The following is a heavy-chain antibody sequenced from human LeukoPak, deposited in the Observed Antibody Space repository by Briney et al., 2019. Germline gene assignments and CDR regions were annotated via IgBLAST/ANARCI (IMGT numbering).Heavy chain of an antibody. CDR2: IRYDGSIK. J-gene: IGHJ4*02. CDR1: GFTFSSYG. CDR3: ARDRPSGYDY. D-gene: IGHD3-22*01. Sequence: PGGSLRLSCAASGFTFSSYGMHWVRQAPGKGLEWVAFIRYDGSIKHYADSVKGRFTISRDNSKNTLYLQMNSLRAEDTAVYYCARDRPSGYDYWGQGTLVTVSS. V-gene: IGHV3-30*02.